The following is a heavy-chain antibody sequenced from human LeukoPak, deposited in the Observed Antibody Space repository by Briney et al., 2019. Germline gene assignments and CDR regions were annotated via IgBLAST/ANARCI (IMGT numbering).Heavy chain of an antibody. CDR3: ARILTYCSGGSCYYDAFDI. V-gene: IGHV3-30-3*01. CDR1: GFTFSSYA. CDR2: ISYDGSNK. J-gene: IGHJ3*02. Sequence: GGSLRLSCAASGFTFSSYAMHWVRQAPGKGLEWVAVISYDGSNKYYADSVKGRFTISRDNSKNTLYLQMNSLRAEDTAVYYCARILTYCSGGSCYYDAFDIWGQGTMVTVSS. D-gene: IGHD2-15*01.